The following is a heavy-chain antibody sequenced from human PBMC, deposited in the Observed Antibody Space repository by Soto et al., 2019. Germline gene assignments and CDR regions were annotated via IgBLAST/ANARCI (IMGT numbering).Heavy chain of an antibody. CDR2: IYYSGST. CDR1: GCSISSSSYF. CDR3: ARHPSDFWFDP. J-gene: IGHJ5*02. D-gene: IGHD2-21*02. V-gene: IGHV4-39*01. Sequence: SETLSLTCSVPGCSISSSSYFWGWIRQPPGKGLEWIGSIYYSGSTYYNPSLKSRVTVSVDTSKNQFSLKLSSVTAADTAVYYCARHPSDFWFDPWGQRTLVTISS.